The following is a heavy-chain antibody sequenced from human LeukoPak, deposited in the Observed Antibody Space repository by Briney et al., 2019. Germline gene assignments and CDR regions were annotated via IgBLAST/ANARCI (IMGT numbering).Heavy chain of an antibody. CDR2: MNPNSGNT. CDR1: GYTFTNYD. V-gene: IGHV1-8*01. Sequence: ASVKVSCKASGYTFTNYDINWVRQATGQGLEWMGWMNPNSGNTGYAQKFQGRVTMTRNTSITTAYMELSSLRSEDTAVYYCARRRGWPNYFDYWGQGPLVTVSS. J-gene: IGHJ4*02. CDR3: ARRRGWPNYFDY. D-gene: IGHD6-19*01.